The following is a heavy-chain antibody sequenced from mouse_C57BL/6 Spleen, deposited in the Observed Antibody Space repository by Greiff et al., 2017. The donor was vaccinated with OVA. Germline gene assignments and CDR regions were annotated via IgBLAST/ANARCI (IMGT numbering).Heavy chain of an antibody. Sequence: QVQLQQPGAELVRPGTSVKLSCKASGYTFTSYWMHWVKQRPGQGLEWIGVIDPSDSHTNYNQKFKGKSTLTLDTSSSTAYMQLSSLTSEDSAVYYCASGSYYGSSYYYAMDYWGQGTSVTVSS. D-gene: IGHD1-1*01. J-gene: IGHJ4*01. CDR1: GYTFTSYW. CDR3: ASGSYYGSSYYYAMDY. V-gene: IGHV1-59*01. CDR2: IDPSDSHT.